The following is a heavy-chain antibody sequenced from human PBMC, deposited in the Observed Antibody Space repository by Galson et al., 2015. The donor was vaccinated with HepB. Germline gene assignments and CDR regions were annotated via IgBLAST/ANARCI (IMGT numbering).Heavy chain of an antibody. J-gene: IGHJ4*02. Sequence: SLRLSCAASGFTNYWMHWVRQAPGRGLVWVSRINSDGSSTSYADSVKGRYTISRDNAKDSLYLQMNSLRAEDTAVYYCARDFYDYVWETYEGVDYWGQGTPVIVSS. V-gene: IGHV3-74*01. CDR1: GFTNYW. CDR3: ARDFYDYVWETYEGVDY. D-gene: IGHD3-16*01. CDR2: INSDGSST.